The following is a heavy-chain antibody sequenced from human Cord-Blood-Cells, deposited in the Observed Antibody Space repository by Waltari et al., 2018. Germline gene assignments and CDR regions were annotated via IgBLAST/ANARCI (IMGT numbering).Heavy chain of an antibody. CDR3: ARVYCSSTSCYDY. J-gene: IGHJ4*02. D-gene: IGHD2-2*01. CDR1: GGSISSYY. CDR2: IHTSGST. V-gene: IGHV4-4*07. Sequence: QVQLQESGPGLVKPSETLSLTCTVPGGSISSYYWSWIRQPAGKGREWIGRIHTSGSTNYNPSLKSRVTRSVDTSKSQFSLKLSSVTAADTAVYYCARVYCSSTSCYDYWGQGTLVTVSS.